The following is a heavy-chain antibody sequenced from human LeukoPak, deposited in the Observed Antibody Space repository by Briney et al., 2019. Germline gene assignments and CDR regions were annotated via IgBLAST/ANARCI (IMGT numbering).Heavy chain of an antibody. CDR3: ARDDSFHYGSGSYYNY. J-gene: IGHJ4*02. D-gene: IGHD3-10*01. CDR2: ISYDGSNK. CDR1: GFTFSSYA. V-gene: IGHV3-30-3*01. Sequence: GGSLRLSCAASGFTFSSYAMHWVRQAPGKGLEWVAVISYDGSNKYYADSVKGRFTISRDNSKNTLYLQMNSLRAEDTAVYYCARDDSFHYGSGSYYNYWGQGTLVTVSS.